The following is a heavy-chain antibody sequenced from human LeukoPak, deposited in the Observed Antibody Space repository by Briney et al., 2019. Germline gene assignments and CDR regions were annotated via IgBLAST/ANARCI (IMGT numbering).Heavy chain of an antibody. CDR2: IYHSGST. V-gene: IGHV4-34*01. Sequence: PSESPSLTCAVYSGSFSGYYWSWTRQPPGKGLEWIGEIYHSGSTNYNPSLQSRVTISVDTSKNQFSLKLSSVTAADTAVYYCASLGHDSSGYFAYWGQGTLVTVSS. J-gene: IGHJ4*02. CDR3: ASLGHDSSGYFAY. D-gene: IGHD3-22*01. CDR1: SGSFSGYY.